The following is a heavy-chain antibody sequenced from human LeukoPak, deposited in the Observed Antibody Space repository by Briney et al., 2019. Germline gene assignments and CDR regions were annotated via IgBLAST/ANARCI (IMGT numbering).Heavy chain of an antibody. CDR2: IIPIFGTA. J-gene: IGHJ6*03. D-gene: IGHD5-18*01. Sequence: GASVKVSCKASGGTFSSYAISWVRQAPGQGLEWMGRIIPIFGTANYAQKFQGRVTITTDESTSTAYMELSSLRSEDTAVYYCARASGESYSYGYYYYYYMDVWGKGTTVTVSS. CDR3: ARASGESYSYGYYYYYYMDV. V-gene: IGHV1-69*05. CDR1: GGTFSSYA.